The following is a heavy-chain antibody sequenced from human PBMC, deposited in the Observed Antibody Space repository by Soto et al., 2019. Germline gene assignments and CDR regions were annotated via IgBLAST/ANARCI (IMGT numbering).Heavy chain of an antibody. J-gene: IGHJ4*02. CDR1: GYTFTSYG. CDR2: ISAYNGNT. D-gene: IGHD6-19*01. CDR3: ARDPIRRGSGWLARFDY. Sequence: QVQLVQSGAEVKKPGASVKVSCKASGYTFTSYGISWVRQAPGQGLEWMGWISAYNGNTNYAQKLQGRVTMTTDTSTSTAYMELRSLRSDDTAVYYCARDPIRRGSGWLARFDYWGQGTLVTVSS. V-gene: IGHV1-18*01.